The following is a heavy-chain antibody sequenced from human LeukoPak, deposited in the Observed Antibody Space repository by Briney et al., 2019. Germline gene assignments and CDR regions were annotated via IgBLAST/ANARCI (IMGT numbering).Heavy chain of an antibody. V-gene: IGHV3-23*01. D-gene: IGHD3-10*01. CDR1: GFTFSSYP. J-gene: IGHJ4*02. Sequence: GGSLRLSCVVSGFTFSSYPMTWVRQAPGKGLEWVSTISGAGPNTHYADSVKGRFTISRDNSKNTLYLQMNSLRAEDTAVYYCVKEYYASGSYYGYFDYWGQGTLVTVSS. CDR3: VKEYYASGSYYGYFDY. CDR2: ISGAGPNT.